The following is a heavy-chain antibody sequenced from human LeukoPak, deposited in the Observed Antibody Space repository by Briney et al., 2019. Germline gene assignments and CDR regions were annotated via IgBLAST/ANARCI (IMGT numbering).Heavy chain of an antibody. D-gene: IGHD3-22*01. V-gene: IGHV3-64D*09. Sequence: GGSLRLSCSASGFTFKKYAMHWVRQAPGKGLEYVSAINSNGGRTHYADSVKGRFTISRDNSKNTLYLQMSSLRVDDTAVYYCVKDLYYDNSGYYSGAFDYWGQGTLVTASS. CDR1: GFTFKKYA. CDR3: VKDLYYDNSGYYSGAFDY. CDR2: INSNGGRT. J-gene: IGHJ4*02.